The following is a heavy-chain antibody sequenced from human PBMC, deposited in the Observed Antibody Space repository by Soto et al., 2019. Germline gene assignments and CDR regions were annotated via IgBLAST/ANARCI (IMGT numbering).Heavy chain of an antibody. CDR3: ARDQRDGVATIPTYYYYYYMDV. V-gene: IGHV1-3*01. J-gene: IGHJ6*03. CDR1: GYTFTSYA. CDR2: INAGNGNT. D-gene: IGHD5-12*01. Sequence: ASVQGSCKASGYTFTSYAMHWVRQAPGQRLEWMGWINAGNGNTKYSQKFQGRVTITRDTSASTAYMELSSLRSEDTAVYYCARDQRDGVATIPTYYYYYYMDVWGKGTTVTVSS.